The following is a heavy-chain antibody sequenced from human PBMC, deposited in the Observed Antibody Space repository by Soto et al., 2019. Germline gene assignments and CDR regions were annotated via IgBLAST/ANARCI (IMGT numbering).Heavy chain of an antibody. V-gene: IGHV6-1*01. Sequence: SQTLSLTCAISGDSVSSNSAAWNWIRQSPSRGLEWLGRTYYRSKWYNDYAVSVKSRITINPDTSKNQFSLQLNSVTPEDTAVNYCARTRFAWYSSSRDDAFDIWGQGTMVTVSS. CDR1: GDSVSSNSAA. CDR2: TYYRSKWYN. CDR3: ARTRFAWYSSSRDDAFDI. J-gene: IGHJ3*02. D-gene: IGHD6-13*01.